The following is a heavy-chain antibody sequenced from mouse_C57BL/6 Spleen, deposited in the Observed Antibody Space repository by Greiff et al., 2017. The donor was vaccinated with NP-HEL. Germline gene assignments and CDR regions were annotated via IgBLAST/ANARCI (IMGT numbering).Heavy chain of an antibody. Sequence: QVQLQQSGAELVRPGTSVKVSCKASGYAFTNYLMAWVKQRPGQGLEWIGVINPGSGGTNYNEKFKGKATLTADKSSSTAYMQLSSLTSEDSAVYFCARAGENYGSGYWYFDDWGKGTTVTVSS. D-gene: IGHD1-1*01. CDR2: INPGSGGT. CDR3: ARAGENYGSGYWYFDD. CDR1: GYAFTNYL. V-gene: IGHV1-54*01. J-gene: IGHJ1*03.